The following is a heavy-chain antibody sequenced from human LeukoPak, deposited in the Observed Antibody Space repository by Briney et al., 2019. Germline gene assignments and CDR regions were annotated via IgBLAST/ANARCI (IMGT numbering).Heavy chain of an antibody. CDR1: GGSFIDYY. V-gene: IGHV4-34*01. J-gene: IGHJ4*02. CDR3: ARDYQGGYGDKTVDY. D-gene: IGHD5-18*01. CDR2: SSHSGST. Sequence: SETLSLTCAVYGGSFIDYYWSWIRQSPGKGLEWIGESSHSGSTNYSPSLKSRVTISVDTSKNQFSLKLSSVTAADTAVYYCARDYQGGYGDKTVDYWGQGTLVTVSS.